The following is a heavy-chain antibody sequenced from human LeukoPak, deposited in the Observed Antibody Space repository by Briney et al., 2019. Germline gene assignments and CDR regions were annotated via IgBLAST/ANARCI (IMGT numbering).Heavy chain of an antibody. V-gene: IGHV4-59*01. CDR3: ARLRDDSSGSWTFDI. Sequence: PSETLSLTCTVSGGSISSYYWSWIRQPPGKGLEWIGYIYYSGGTNYNPSLKSRVTISVDTSKNQFSLKLSSVTAADTAVYYCARLRDDSSGSWTFDIWGQGTMVTVSS. J-gene: IGHJ3*02. CDR2: IYYSGGT. CDR1: GGSISSYY. D-gene: IGHD3-22*01.